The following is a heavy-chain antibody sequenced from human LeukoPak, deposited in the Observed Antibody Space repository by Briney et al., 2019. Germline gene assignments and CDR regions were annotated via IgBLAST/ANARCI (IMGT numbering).Heavy chain of an antibody. CDR3: ARESGATGAVYFDY. CDR2: INNSGST. Sequence: SETLSLTCAVYGGSFSGYYWGWIRQPPGKGLEWIGEINNSGSTNYNPSLKSRVTISVDTSKNQFSLKLSSVTAADTAVYYCARESGATGAVYFDYWGQGTLVTVSS. V-gene: IGHV4-34*01. J-gene: IGHJ4*02. CDR1: GGSFSGYY. D-gene: IGHD1-26*01.